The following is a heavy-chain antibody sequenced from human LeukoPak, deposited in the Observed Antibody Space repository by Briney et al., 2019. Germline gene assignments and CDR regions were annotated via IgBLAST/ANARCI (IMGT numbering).Heavy chain of an antibody. Sequence: SETLSLTCTVSGGSISSGGYYWSWIRQHPGKGLEWIGYIYYSGSTYYNPSLKSRVTISVDTSKNQFSLKLSSVTAADTAVYYCAREGARWQWLTRYFDYWGQGTLVTVSS. CDR1: GGSISSGGYY. CDR3: AREGARWQWLTRYFDY. V-gene: IGHV4-31*03. J-gene: IGHJ4*02. D-gene: IGHD6-19*01. CDR2: IYYSGST.